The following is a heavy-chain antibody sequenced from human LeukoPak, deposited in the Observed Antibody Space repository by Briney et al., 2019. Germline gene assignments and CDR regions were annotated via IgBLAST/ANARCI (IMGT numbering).Heavy chain of an antibody. CDR1: GFTITTYA. CDR2: ISGNGGST. V-gene: IGHV3-23*01. J-gene: IGHJ4*02. CDR3: AKLSATGYSSGWYLY. D-gene: IGHD6-19*01. Sequence: GGPLRLSCAASGFTITTYAMSWVRQAPGKGLEWVSAISGNGGSTYYSDSLKGRFTISRDTSKNTLYLQMNSLRAEDTAVYYCAKLSATGYSSGWYLYWGQGTLVTVST.